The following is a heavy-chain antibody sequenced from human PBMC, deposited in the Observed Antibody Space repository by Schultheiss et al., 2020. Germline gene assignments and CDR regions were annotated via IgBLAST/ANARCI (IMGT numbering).Heavy chain of an antibody. Sequence: GSLRLSCTVSGGSISSSSYYWGWIRQPPGKGLEWIGSIYYSGSTYYNPSLKSRVTISVDTSKNQFSLKLSSVTAADTAVYYCARGSSGYYSPVDYWCQGTLVTVSS. CDR3: ARGSSGYYSPVDY. J-gene: IGHJ4*02. D-gene: IGHD3-22*01. CDR1: GGSISSSSYY. V-gene: IGHV4-39*01. CDR2: IYYSGST.